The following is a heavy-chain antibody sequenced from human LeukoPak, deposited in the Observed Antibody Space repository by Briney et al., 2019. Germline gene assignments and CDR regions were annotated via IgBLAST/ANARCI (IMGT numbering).Heavy chain of an antibody. Sequence: GGSLRLSCAASGFTFSSYSMNWVRQAPGKGLEWVSSISSSSSCIYYADSVKGRFTISRDNAKNSLYLQMNSLRAEDTAVYYCAKPIFGVVADAFDIWGQGTMVTVSS. V-gene: IGHV3-21*04. CDR2: ISSSSSCI. CDR3: AKPIFGVVADAFDI. J-gene: IGHJ3*02. CDR1: GFTFSSYS. D-gene: IGHD3-3*01.